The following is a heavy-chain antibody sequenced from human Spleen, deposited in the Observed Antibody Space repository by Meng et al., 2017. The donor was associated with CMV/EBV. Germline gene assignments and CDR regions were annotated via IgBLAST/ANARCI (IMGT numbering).Heavy chain of an antibody. CDR3: AREKTGYSLNDAFDI. J-gene: IGHJ3*02. D-gene: IGHD3-9*01. V-gene: IGHV4-59*01. Sequence: GSLRLSCTVSGGSISSYYWSWIRQPPGKGPEWIGYIYYSGTTNYNPSLKSRATISVDTSKIQFSLSLTSVTAADTAVYYCAREKTGYSLNDAFDIWGQGTMVTVSS. CDR2: IYYSGTT. CDR1: GGSISSYY.